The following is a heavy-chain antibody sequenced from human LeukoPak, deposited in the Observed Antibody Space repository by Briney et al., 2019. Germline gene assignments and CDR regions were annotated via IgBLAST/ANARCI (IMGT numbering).Heavy chain of an antibody. D-gene: IGHD6-19*01. V-gene: IGHV3-23*01. Sequence: GGSLRLSCAASGFTFSSYATSWVRQAPGKGLEWVSAISGSGGSTYYADSVKGRFTISRDNSKNTLYLQMNSLRAEDTAVYYCAKDSSGWGYFDYWGQGTLVTVS. CDR3: AKDSSGWGYFDY. CDR2: ISGSGGST. CDR1: GFTFSSYA. J-gene: IGHJ4*02.